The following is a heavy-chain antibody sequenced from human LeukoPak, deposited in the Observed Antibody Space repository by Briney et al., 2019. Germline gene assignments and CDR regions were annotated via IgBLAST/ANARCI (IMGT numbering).Heavy chain of an antibody. Sequence: GGSLRLSCAASGFTFSSYGMHWVRQAPGKGLEWVAFIRYDGSNKYYADSVKGRFTISRDNSKNTLYLQMNSLRAEDTAVYYCARGNYYDSSGYPVWGDYYFDYWGQGTLVTVSS. CDR1: GFTFSSYG. J-gene: IGHJ4*02. V-gene: IGHV3-30*02. D-gene: IGHD3-22*01. CDR2: IRYDGSNK. CDR3: ARGNYYDSSGYPVWGDYYFDY.